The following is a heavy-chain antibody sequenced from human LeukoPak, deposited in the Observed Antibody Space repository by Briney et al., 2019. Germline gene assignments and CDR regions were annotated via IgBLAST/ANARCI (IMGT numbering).Heavy chain of an antibody. Sequence: GESLKISCKCSGYSFTSYWIGWVRQMPGKGLEWMGIIYAGDSDTRYSPSFQGQVTISVDKSISTAYLQWSSLQASDTAMYYCARAIGTSQFYFYYGMDVWGQGTTVTVSS. V-gene: IGHV5-51*01. CDR2: IYAGDSDT. CDR1: GYSFTSYW. J-gene: IGHJ6*02. D-gene: IGHD2-2*01. CDR3: ARAIGTSQFYFYYGMDV.